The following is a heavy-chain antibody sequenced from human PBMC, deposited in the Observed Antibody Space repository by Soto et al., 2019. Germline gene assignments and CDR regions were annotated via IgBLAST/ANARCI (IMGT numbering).Heavy chain of an antibody. CDR1: GGSISSYY. V-gene: IGHV4-59*01. J-gene: IGHJ5*02. CDR2: IYYSGST. D-gene: IGHD2-2*01. Sequence: KPSETLSLTCTVSGGSISSYYWSWIRQPPGKGLEWIGYIYYSGSTNYNPSLKSRVTISVDTSKNQFSLKLSSVTAADTAVYYCARFGYCSSTSCYDWFDPWGQGTLVTVSS. CDR3: ARFGYCSSTSCYDWFDP.